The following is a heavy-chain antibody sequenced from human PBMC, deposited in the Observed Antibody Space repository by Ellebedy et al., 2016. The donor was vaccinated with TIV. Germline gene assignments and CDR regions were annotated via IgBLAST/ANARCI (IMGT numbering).Heavy chain of an antibody. Sequence: GSLRLXXTVSGYSISSGYYWGWIRQPPGKGLEWIGSIYHSGSTYYNPSLKSRVTISVDTSKNQFSLKLSSVTAADTAVYYCARARPTGYFDYWGQGTLVTVSS. CDR2: IYHSGST. CDR1: GYSISSGYY. CDR3: ARARPTGYFDY. V-gene: IGHV4-38-2*02. J-gene: IGHJ4*02.